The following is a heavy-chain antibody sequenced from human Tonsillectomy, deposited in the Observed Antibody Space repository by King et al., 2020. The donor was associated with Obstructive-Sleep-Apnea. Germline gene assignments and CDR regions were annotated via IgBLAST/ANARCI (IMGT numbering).Heavy chain of an antibody. V-gene: IGHV4-39*07. CDR2: ISYSGST. D-gene: IGHD5-18*01. J-gene: IGHJ4*02. CDR3: AREHRIQLWLPIDY. Sequence: QLQESGPGLVKPSETLSLTCTVSGVSINNSSYYWGWIRQPPGRGLEWIGTISYSGSTYYNPSLKSRVTISLDTSENQFSLKLSSVTADTAVYYCAREHRIQLWLPIDYWGQGTLVTVSS. CDR1: GVSINNSSYY.